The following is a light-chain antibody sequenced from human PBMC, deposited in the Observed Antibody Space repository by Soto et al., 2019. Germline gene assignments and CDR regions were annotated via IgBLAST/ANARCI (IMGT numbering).Light chain of an antibody. CDR2: DAS. CDR1: QSVSSY. V-gene: IGKV3-11*01. Sequence: EIVLTQSPATLSLSPGERATLSCRASQSVSSYLAWYQQKPGQAPRLLIYDASNRATGIPARFSGSGSGTDFTLTISSLEPEDFAVYYCQQGSIPLTFGGGTKVEIK. CDR3: QQGSIPLT. J-gene: IGKJ4*01.